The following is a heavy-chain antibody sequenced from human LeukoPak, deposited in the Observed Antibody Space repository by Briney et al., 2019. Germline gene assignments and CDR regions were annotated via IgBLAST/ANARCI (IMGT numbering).Heavy chain of an antibody. CDR3: AKDLRSGWYYQYFQH. CDR1: GFTFSGRW. J-gene: IGHJ1*01. Sequence: GGSLRLSCAASGFTFSGRWMHWVRQAPGKGLMWIARMNGDGTIITYADSVKGRFTIFRDNGKNSLYLQMNSLRAEDTAVYYCAKDLRSGWYYQYFQHWGQGTLVTVSS. V-gene: IGHV3-74*01. CDR2: MNGDGTII. D-gene: IGHD6-19*01.